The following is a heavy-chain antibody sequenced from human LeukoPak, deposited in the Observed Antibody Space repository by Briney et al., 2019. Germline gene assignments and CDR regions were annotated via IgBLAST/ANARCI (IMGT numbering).Heavy chain of an antibody. CDR1: GGTFSSYA. Sequence: SVKVSCKASGGTFSSYAISWLRQAPGQGLEWMGGIIPIFGTANYAQKFQGRVTITADESTSTAYMELSSLRSEDTAVYYCAGFYYYDSSGYLDYWGQGTLVTVSS. CDR3: AGFYYYDSSGYLDY. V-gene: IGHV1-69*13. D-gene: IGHD3-22*01. J-gene: IGHJ4*02. CDR2: IIPIFGTA.